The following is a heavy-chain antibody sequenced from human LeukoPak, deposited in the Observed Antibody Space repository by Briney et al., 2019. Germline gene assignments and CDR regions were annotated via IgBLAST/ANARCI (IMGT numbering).Heavy chain of an antibody. CDR1: GGSINSYY. CDR2: IDYSGSS. D-gene: IGHD5-18*01. J-gene: IGHJ4*02. V-gene: IGHV4-59*01. CDR3: ARFQNGYSYGLYYFDT. Sequence: PSETLSLTCTGSGGSINSYYWSWIRQSPEKGLEWIAYIDYSGSSNYKPSLKSRVSISIDTSKNQFSLRLTSVTAADTAVYYCARFQNGYSYGLYYFDTWGQGTLVTVSS.